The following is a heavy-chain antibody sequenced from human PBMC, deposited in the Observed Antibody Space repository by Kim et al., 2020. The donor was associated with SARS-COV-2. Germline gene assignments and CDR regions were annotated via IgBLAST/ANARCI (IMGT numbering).Heavy chain of an antibody. V-gene: IGHV4-59*13. Sequence: SETLSLTCTVSGGSISSYYWSWIRQPPGKGLEWIGYIYYSGSTNYHPSSKSRVTISVDTSKNQFSLKLSSVTAADTAGYYCARTGYCSGGSCLDYWGQGTLVTVSS. J-gene: IGHJ4*02. CDR2: IYYSGST. CDR1: GGSISSYY. CDR3: ARTGYCSGGSCLDY. D-gene: IGHD2-15*01.